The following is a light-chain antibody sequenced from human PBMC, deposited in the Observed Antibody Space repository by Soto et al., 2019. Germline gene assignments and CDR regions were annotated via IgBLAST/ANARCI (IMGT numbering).Light chain of an antibody. Sequence: QSALTQPASVSGSPGQSITISCTGTNSDVGGYTYVSWYQQHPGKAPKLMIYDVSNRPSGVSNRFSGSKSGNTASLTISGLHADDADDYYCSSYTSSSTPYVFGTGTKLTVL. J-gene: IGLJ1*01. CDR2: DVS. CDR1: NSDVGGYTY. V-gene: IGLV2-14*03. CDR3: SSYTSSSTPYV.